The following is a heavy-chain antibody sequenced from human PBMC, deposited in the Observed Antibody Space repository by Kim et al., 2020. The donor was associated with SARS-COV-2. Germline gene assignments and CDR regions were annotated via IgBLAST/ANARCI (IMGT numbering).Heavy chain of an antibody. V-gene: IGHV3-48*03. Sequence: GGSLRLSCAASGFTFSSYEMNWVRQAPGKGLEWVSYISSSGSTIYYADSVKGRFTISRDNAKNSLYLQMNSLRAEDTAVYYCARDPYSSSYNYYGMDVWGPGPTVTVS. CDR3: ARDPYSSSYNYYGMDV. D-gene: IGHD6-13*01. CDR2: ISSSGSTI. J-gene: IGHJ6*02. CDR1: GFTFSSYE.